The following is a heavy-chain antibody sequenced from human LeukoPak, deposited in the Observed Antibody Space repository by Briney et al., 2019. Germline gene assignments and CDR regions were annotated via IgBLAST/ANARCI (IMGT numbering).Heavy chain of an antibody. CDR2: IKQDGSEK. CDR3: AKGGHPTRYYYGMDV. Sequence: PGGSLRLSCAASGFTFSSYWMSWVRQAPGKGLEWVANIKQDGSEKYYVDSVKGRFTISRDNAKNSLYLQMNSLRAEDTAVYYCAKGGHPTRYYYGMDVWGQGTTVTVSS. J-gene: IGHJ6*02. D-gene: IGHD2-15*01. V-gene: IGHV3-7*01. CDR1: GFTFSSYW.